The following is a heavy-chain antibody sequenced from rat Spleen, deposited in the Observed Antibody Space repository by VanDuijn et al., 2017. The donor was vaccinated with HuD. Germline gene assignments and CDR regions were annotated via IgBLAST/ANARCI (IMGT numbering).Heavy chain of an antibody. CDR3: ATAGTRVSRFAY. D-gene: IGHD1-4*01. J-gene: IGHJ3*01. V-gene: IGHV10-5*01. CDR2: IRTKPNNYAT. CDR1: GFTFSNAA. Sequence: VQLVESGGGLVQPKESLKISCAASGFTFSNAAMYWVRQAPGKGLEWVARIRTKPNNYATYYADSVKGRFTISRDDSKSMVYLQMDGLRSEDTATYYCATAGTRVSRFAYWGQGTLVTVSS.